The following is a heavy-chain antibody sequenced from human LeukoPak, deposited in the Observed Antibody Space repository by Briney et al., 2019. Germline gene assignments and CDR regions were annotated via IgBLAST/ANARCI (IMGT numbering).Heavy chain of an antibody. V-gene: IGHV1-18*01. CDR3: ARDKNYRFDY. CDR2: ISANSGKT. J-gene: IGHJ4*02. CDR1: GYTFTDNG. Sequence: ASVNVSCKASGYTFTDNGISWVRQAPGEGLEGMGWISANSGKTNYAQRFQGRVTMTRETSSSTVDMELRSLRSDDTAVYCYARDKNYRFDYWGQGTLVSVTS. D-gene: IGHD3-16*02.